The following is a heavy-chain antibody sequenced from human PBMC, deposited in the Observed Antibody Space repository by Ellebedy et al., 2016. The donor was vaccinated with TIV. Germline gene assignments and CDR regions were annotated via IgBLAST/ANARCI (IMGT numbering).Heavy chain of an antibody. CDR3: ASLIWGAGFDY. CDR2: IKPDDSEK. J-gene: IGHJ4*02. D-gene: IGHD3-16*01. CDR1: GFMFSSYW. Sequence: GESLKISCAASGFMFSSYWMTWVRQAPGMGLEWVANIKPDDSEKYYLDSVKGRFTISRDNAENSLYLQMDSLRAEDTAVYYCASLIWGAGFDYWGQGALVTVSS. V-gene: IGHV3-7*01.